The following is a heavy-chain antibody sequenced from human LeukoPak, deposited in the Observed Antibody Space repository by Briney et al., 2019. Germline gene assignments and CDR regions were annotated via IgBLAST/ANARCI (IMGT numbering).Heavy chain of an antibody. CDR3: AREVEVLSIFGPVYFDY. CDR1: GGSISSYY. D-gene: IGHD3/OR15-3a*01. CDR2: IYTSGST. Sequence: SETLSLTCTVSGGSISSYYWSWIRQPAGKGLEWIGRIYTSGSTNYNPSLKSRVTMSVDTSKNQFSLKLSSVTAADTAVYYCAREVEVLSIFGPVYFDYWGQRTLVTVSS. V-gene: IGHV4-4*07. J-gene: IGHJ4*02.